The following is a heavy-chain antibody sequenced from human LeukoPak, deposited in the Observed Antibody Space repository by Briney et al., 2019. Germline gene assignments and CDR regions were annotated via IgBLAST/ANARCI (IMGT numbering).Heavy chain of an antibody. Sequence: GGSLRLSCEASTFSANNMNWVRQAPGKGLEWVSVLYSGGSTFYADSVKGRFTISRDNSKNTLYLHMNSLRPDEDTAVYYCARGRGGSYALDIWGQGTMVTVSP. V-gene: IGHV3-66*01. J-gene: IGHJ3*02. CDR3: ARGRGGSYALDI. CDR2: LYSGGST. CDR1: TFSANN. D-gene: IGHD5-12*01.